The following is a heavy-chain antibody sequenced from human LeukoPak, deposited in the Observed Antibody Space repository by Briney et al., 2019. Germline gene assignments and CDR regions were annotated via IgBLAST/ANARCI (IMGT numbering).Heavy chain of an antibody. J-gene: IGHJ4*02. CDR1: GFALSSYW. V-gene: IGHV3-7*01. CDR3: ARRRGSYSDDY. CDR2: IKQDGSEK. Sequence: GSLRLSCAASGFALSSYWMSWVRQAPGKGLEWVANIKQDGSEKYYVDSVKGRFTISRDNAKNSLYLQMNSLRAEDTAVYYCARRRGSYSDDYWGQGTLVTVSS. D-gene: IGHD1-26*01.